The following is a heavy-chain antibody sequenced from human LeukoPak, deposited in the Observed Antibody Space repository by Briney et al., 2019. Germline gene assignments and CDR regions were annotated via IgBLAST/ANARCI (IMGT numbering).Heavy chain of an antibody. Sequence: PSETLSLTCTVSGGSASSSSYYWSWIRQPPGKGLEYIGYIHNSGSTNYNPSLKSRVTISLDTSKNQFSLKLSSVTAADTAMYYCAVRYSYGYDWGQGTLVTVSS. V-gene: IGHV4-61*01. CDR3: AVRYSYGYD. J-gene: IGHJ4*02. CDR1: GGSASSSSYY. D-gene: IGHD5-18*01. CDR2: IHNSGST.